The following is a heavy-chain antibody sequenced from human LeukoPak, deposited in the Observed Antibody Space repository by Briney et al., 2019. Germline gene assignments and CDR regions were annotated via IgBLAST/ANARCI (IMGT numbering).Heavy chain of an antibody. J-gene: IGHJ4*02. CDR3: AREYYYDSSGYGSIGY. D-gene: IGHD3-22*01. CDR2: IKEDGSEK. V-gene: IGHV3-7*01. Sequence: SGGSLRLSCAASGFTFSYFWRSWVRQAPGKGLEWVANIKEDGSEKYYMDSVKGRFTISRDNAKNSLYLQMSSLRAEDTAVYYCAREYYYDSSGYGSIGYWGQGTLVTVSS. CDR1: GFTFSYFW.